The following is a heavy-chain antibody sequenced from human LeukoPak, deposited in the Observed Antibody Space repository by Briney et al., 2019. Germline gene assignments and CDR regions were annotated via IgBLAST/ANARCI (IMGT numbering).Heavy chain of an antibody. CDR2: ISGRGGDI. V-gene: IGHV3-23*01. CDR3: AKRGDSSGWYYFDY. D-gene: IGHD6-19*01. Sequence: AGGCLRLSCAAAGFTFNNYGMSWVRQAPGKGLEWVSAISGRGGDISYADSVQGRFTISRDNSRNTVYLQMNSLRAEDTAVYYCAKRGDSSGWYYFDYWGQGTLVTVSS. CDR1: GFTFNNYG. J-gene: IGHJ4*02.